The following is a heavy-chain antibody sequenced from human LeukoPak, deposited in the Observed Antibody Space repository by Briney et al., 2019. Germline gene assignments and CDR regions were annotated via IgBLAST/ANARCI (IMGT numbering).Heavy chain of an antibody. J-gene: IGHJ4*02. CDR3: ARVLIAAAGNDY. D-gene: IGHD6-13*01. CDR1: GFTFSSHW. CDR2: INSDGSSI. Sequence: GGSLRLSCAASGFTFSSHWMHWVRQAPGKGLVWVSRINSDGSSISYADSVKGRFTISRDNAKNSLYLQMNSLRAEDTAVYYCARVLIAAAGNDYWGQGTLVTVSS. V-gene: IGHV3-74*01.